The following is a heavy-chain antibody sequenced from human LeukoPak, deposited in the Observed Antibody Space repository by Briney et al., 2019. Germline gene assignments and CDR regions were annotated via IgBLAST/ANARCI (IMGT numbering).Heavy chain of an antibody. CDR1: GYTFTSYD. CDR3: ARGYCSSTSCYGSYGAFDI. D-gene: IGHD2-2*01. CDR2: MNPNSGNT. V-gene: IGHV1-8*01. Sequence: ASVKVSCTASGYTFTSYDINWVRQATGQGLEWMGWMNPNSGNTGYAQKFQGRVTMTRNTSISTAYMELSSLRSEDTAVYYCARGYCSSTSCYGSYGAFDIWGQGTMVTVSS. J-gene: IGHJ3*02.